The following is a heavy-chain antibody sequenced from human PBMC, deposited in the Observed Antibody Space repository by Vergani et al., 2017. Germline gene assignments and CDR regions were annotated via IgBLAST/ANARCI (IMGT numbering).Heavy chain of an antibody. CDR2: IYYSGST. J-gene: IGHJ5*02. Sequence: QVQLQESGPGLVKPSETLSLTCTVSGGSISSYYWSWIRQPAGKGLEWIGYIYYSGSTNYNPSLKSRVTISVDTSKNQFSLKLSSVTAADTAVYYCARGSLNLYCSSTSCYNWFDPWGQGTLVTVSS. CDR3: ARGSLNLYCSSTSCYNWFDP. D-gene: IGHD2-2*01. V-gene: IGHV4-59*01. CDR1: GGSISSYY.